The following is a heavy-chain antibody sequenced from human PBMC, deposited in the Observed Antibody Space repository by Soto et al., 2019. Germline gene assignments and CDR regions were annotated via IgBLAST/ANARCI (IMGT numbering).Heavy chain of an antibody. CDR2: ISYDGSNK. J-gene: IGHJ4*02. CDR1: VFTFSTYA. V-gene: IGHV3-30-3*01. Sequence: GSLRLSCAASVFTFSTYAMHWVRQAPGKGLEWVAIISYDGSNKYYADSVKGRFTLSRDNSKNTLYLQMNSLRAEDTALYYCARDLTGSYYFDYWGLGTLVTVSS. CDR3: ARDLTGSYYFDY.